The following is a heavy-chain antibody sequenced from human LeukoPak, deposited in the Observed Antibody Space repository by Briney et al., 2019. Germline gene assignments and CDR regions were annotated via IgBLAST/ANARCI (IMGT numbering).Heavy chain of an antibody. V-gene: IGHV1-46*01. CDR2: INSSGGST. CDR3: ARGGYSSSWYEVHYYYYYMDV. CDR1: GYTFTSYY. D-gene: IGHD6-13*01. J-gene: IGHJ6*03. Sequence: ASVKVSCKASGYTFTSYYMHWVRQAPGQGLEWMGIINSSGGSTSYAQKFQGRVTMTRDMSTSTVYMELSSLRSEDTAVYYCARGGYSSSWYEVHYYYYYMDVWGKGTTVTVSS.